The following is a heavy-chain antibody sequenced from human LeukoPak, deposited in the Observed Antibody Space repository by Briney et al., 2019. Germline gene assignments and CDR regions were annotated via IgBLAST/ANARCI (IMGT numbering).Heavy chain of an antibody. J-gene: IGHJ3*02. D-gene: IGHD2-21*02. CDR2: IYYSGST. CDR3: ARDSFVAYCGGDCYTGAFDI. Sequence: SETLSLTCTVSGGSISSSSYYWGWIRQPPGKGLEWIGSIYYSGSTYYNPSLKSRVTISVDTSKNQFSLKLSSVTAADTAVYYCARDSFVAYCGGDCYTGAFDIWGQGTMVTVSS. CDR1: GGSISSSSYY. V-gene: IGHV4-39*07.